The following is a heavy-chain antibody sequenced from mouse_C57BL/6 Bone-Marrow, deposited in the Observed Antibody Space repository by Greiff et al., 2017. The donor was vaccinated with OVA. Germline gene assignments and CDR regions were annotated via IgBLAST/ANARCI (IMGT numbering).Heavy chain of an antibody. CDR2: FDPENGDT. Sequence: EVQLQQSGAELVRPGASVKLSCTASGFNIKDDYMHWVKQRPEQGLEWIGWFDPENGDTEYASKFKGKATITADTSSNTPYLHLSSLTSEDTAVYYCTTTTVVATVDYWGQGTTLTVSS. D-gene: IGHD1-1*01. J-gene: IGHJ2*01. CDR1: GFNIKDDY. CDR3: TTTTVVATVDY. V-gene: IGHV14-4*01.